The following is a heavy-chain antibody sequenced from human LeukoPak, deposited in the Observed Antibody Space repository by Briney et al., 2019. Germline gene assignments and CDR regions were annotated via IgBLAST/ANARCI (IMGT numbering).Heavy chain of an antibody. Sequence: GGSLRLSCAASGFTFDNYAMHWVRQAPGKGLEWVSGISWNSGSIGYADSVKGRFTISRDNAKNSLYLQMNSLRAEDTALYYCAKDIATGNRLYYFDYWGQGTLVTVSS. CDR3: AKDIATGNRLYYFDY. CDR1: GFTFDNYA. J-gene: IGHJ4*02. V-gene: IGHV3-9*01. CDR2: ISWNSGSI. D-gene: IGHD1-14*01.